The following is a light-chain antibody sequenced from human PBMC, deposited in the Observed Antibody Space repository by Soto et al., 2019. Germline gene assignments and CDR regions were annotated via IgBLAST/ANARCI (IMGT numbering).Light chain of an antibody. CDR2: DAS. V-gene: IGKV1-13*02. J-gene: IGKJ5*01. CDR3: QQFNSFPIT. CDR1: QGISSA. Sequence: AIQVTQSPSSLSASVGDRVTITCRASQGISSALAWYQQKPGKAPKLLIYDASSLESGVPSRFSGSGSGTDFTLTISSLQPEDFATYYCQQFNSFPITFGQGTRLEIK.